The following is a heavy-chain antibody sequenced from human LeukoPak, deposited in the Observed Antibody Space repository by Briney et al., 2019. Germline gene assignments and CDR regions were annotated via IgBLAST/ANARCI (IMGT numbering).Heavy chain of an antibody. Sequence: GTSVKVSCKASGSTFTSSAMQWVRQARGQRLEWIGWIVVGSGNTNYAQKFQERVTITRDMSTSTAYMELSSLRSEDTAVYYCAAWSLDSSGYSDCWGQGTLVTVSS. J-gene: IGHJ4*02. CDR3: AAWSLDSSGYSDC. D-gene: IGHD3-22*01. V-gene: IGHV1-58*02. CDR2: IVVGSGNT. CDR1: GSTFTSSA.